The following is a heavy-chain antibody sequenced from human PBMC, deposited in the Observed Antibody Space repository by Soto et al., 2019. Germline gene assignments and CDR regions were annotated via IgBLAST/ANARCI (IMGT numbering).Heavy chain of an antibody. CDR3: AREAGTSRYYGMGV. V-gene: IGHV3-33*01. CDR1: GFTFSSYG. J-gene: IGHJ6*02. CDR2: IWYDGSNK. D-gene: IGHD1-7*01. Sequence: QVQLVESGGGVVQPGRSLRLSCAASGFTFSSYGMHWVRQAPGKGLEWVAVIWYDGSNKYYADSVKGRFTISRDNSKNTLYLQTTSLWAEDRAVYYCAREAGTSRYYGMGVWGQGTTVTVSS.